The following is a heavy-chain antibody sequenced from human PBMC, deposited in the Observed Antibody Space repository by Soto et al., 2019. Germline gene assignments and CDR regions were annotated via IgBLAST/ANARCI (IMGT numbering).Heavy chain of an antibody. CDR2: IYYSGST. V-gene: IGHV4-31*03. Sequence: SETLSLTCTVSGGSISRGGYYWRWIRQHPGKGLEWIGYIYYSGSTYYNPSLKSRVTISVDTSKNQFSLKLSSVTAADTAVYYCARESTRARGVNSDYWGQGTLVTVSS. D-gene: IGHD3-10*01. CDR1: GGSISRGGYY. CDR3: ARESTRARGVNSDY. J-gene: IGHJ4*02.